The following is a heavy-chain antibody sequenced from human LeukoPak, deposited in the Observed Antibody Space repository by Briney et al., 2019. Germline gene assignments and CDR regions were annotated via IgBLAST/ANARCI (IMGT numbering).Heavy chain of an antibody. CDR2: IYYSGST. CDR3: ARTRRITMVRGGILFDP. D-gene: IGHD3-10*01. Sequence: SGTLSLTCTVSGGSISSGGYYWSWIRQHPGKGLEWIGYIYYSGSTYYNPSLKSRVTISVDTSKNQFSLKLSSVTAADTAVYYCARTRRITMVRGGILFDPWGQGTLVTVSS. CDR1: GGSISSGGYY. V-gene: IGHV4-31*03. J-gene: IGHJ5*02.